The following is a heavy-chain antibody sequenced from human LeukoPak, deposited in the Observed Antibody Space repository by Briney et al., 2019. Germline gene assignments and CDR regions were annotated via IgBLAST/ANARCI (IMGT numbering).Heavy chain of an antibody. J-gene: IGHJ6*02. CDR1: GGSISSYY. Sequence: SETLSLTCTVPGGSISSYYWGWLPQPPGKGRVGIGSIYYRGSTYYNPSLKSRVTISVDTSKNQFSLKLSSVTAADTAVYYCARTPEYYDILTGYYPYYYGMDVWGQGTTVTVSS. CDR2: IYYRGST. V-gene: IGHV4-39*07. D-gene: IGHD3-9*01. CDR3: ARTPEYYDILTGYYPYYYGMDV.